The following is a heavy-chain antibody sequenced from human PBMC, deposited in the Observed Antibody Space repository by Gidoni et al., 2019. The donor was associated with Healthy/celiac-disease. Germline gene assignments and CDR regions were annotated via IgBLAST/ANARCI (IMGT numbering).Heavy chain of an antibody. Sequence: EVQLLESWVGLVKPGGSLRLSCAASGFTFSSYSMNWVRQARGKGMEWVAVIRSSSSYIYYADFVKGRFTTSRDNAKTSLYLQINSLRAEATVVYYCARVGAGAPGSHWGQGTLVTVSS. J-gene: IGHJ4*02. CDR1: GFTFSSYS. CDR3: ARVGAGAPGSH. D-gene: IGHD6-13*01. V-gene: IGHV3-21*01. CDR2: IRSSSSYI.